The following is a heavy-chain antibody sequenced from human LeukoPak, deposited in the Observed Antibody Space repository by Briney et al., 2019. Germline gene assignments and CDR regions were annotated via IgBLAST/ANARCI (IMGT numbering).Heavy chain of an antibody. V-gene: IGHV3-23*01. D-gene: IGHD3-22*01. CDR3: AKEVGYYYDSSGYCDY. CDR1: GFTFSSYA. J-gene: IGHJ4*02. CDR2: ISGSGGST. Sequence: EGSLRLSCAASGFTFSSYAMSWVRQAPGKGLEWVSAISGSGGSTYYADSVKGRFTISRDNSKNTLYLQMNSLRAEDTAVYYCAKEVGYYYDSSGYCDYWGQGTLVTVSS.